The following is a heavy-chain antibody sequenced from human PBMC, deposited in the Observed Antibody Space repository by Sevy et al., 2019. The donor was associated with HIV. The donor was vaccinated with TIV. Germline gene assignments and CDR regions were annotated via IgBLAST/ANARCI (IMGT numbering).Heavy chain of an antibody. CDR1: GFTFSDDS. CDR3: ARADTASYLPVS. V-gene: IGHV3-48*02. D-gene: IGHD3-10*01. CDR2: IRRSGTTR. Sequence: EGSLRLSCAASGFTFSDDSLNWVHQAPGKELEWVSYIRRSGTTRHYADSVRGRFTISRDDAKNSLYLQMSSLRDEDTAVYYCARADTASYLPVSWGQGTLVTVSS. J-gene: IGHJ4*02.